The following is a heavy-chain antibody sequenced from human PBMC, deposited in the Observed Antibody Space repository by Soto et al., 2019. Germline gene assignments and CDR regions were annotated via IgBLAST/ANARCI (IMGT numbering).Heavy chain of an antibody. D-gene: IGHD1-20*01. CDR3: ARRHSHNWDNYYYMDV. V-gene: IGHV5-51*01. Sequence: PGESLKISCKGSGYSFTSYWIGWVRQMPGKGLEWMGIIYPGDSDTRYSPSFQGQVTISADKSISTAYLQWSSLKASDTAMYYCARRHSHNWDNYYYMDVWGKGTTVTVSS. CDR1: GYSFTSYW. CDR2: IYPGDSDT. J-gene: IGHJ6*03.